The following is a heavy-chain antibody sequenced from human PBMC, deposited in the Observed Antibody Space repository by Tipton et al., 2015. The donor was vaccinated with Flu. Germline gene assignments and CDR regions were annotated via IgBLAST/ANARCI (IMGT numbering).Heavy chain of an antibody. CDR3: ARDLQLGSFDY. V-gene: IGHV3-33*01. J-gene: IGHJ4*02. CDR2: IWYDGSNK. D-gene: IGHD6-13*01. Sequence: SLRLSCAASGFTFSSYGMHWVRQAPGKGLEWAAVIWYDGSNKYYADSVKGRFTISRDNSKNTLYLQMNSLRAEDTAVYYCARDLQLGSFDYWGQGTLVTVSS. CDR1: GFTFSSYG.